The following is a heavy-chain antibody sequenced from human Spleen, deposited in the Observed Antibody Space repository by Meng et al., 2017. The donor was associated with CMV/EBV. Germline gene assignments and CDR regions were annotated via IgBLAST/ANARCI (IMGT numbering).Heavy chain of an antibody. CDR1: GNFSSYE. Sequence: GNFSSYEISWVRQAPGQGLEWMGGIIPILGIANYAQKFQGRVTITADKSTSTAYMELSSLRSEDTAVYYCARDLAVVPAAINWFDPWGQGTLVTVSS. J-gene: IGHJ5*02. V-gene: IGHV1-69*10. CDR3: ARDLAVVPAAINWFDP. CDR2: IIPILGIA. D-gene: IGHD2-2*01.